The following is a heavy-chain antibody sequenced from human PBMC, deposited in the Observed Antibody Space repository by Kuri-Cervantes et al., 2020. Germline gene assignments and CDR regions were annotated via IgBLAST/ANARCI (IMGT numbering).Heavy chain of an antibody. Sequence: GSLRLSCAVSGYSISSGYFWGWIRQPPGKGLEWIGSIYHSGSTYYNPSLKSRVTISVDTSKNQFSLKLSSVTAADTAVYYCARDDCSGGSCYSEYYYYYMDVWGKGTTVTVSS. CDR2: IYHSGST. CDR3: ARDDCSGGSCYSEYYYYYMDV. V-gene: IGHV4-38-2*02. D-gene: IGHD2-15*01. CDR1: GYSISSGYF. J-gene: IGHJ6*03.